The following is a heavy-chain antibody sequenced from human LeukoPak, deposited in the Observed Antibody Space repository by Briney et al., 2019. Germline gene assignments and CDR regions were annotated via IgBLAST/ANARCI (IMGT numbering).Heavy chain of an antibody. Sequence: GGSLRLSCATSGFTFSSYAMSWVRQAPGKGLEWVSAISGSGGSTYYADSVKGRFTISRDNSKNTLYLQMNSLRAEDTAVYYCAKSQSYYDSSLDYWGQGTLVTVSS. V-gene: IGHV3-23*01. J-gene: IGHJ4*02. CDR1: GFTFSSYA. CDR2: ISGSGGST. D-gene: IGHD3-22*01. CDR3: AKSQSYYDSSLDY.